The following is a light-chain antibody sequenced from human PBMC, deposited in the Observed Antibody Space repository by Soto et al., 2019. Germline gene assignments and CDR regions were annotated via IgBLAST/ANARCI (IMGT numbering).Light chain of an antibody. CDR1: PTIRSD. J-gene: IGKJ1*01. CDR2: DAS. V-gene: IGKV3-15*01. CDR3: QDYDNWRQP. Sequence: IGMTQSPVTLSVSLGGRATLSCRASPTIRSDVACYQQKPGQAPSLLISDASTRATSIPARFNGTGSGTEFTLAISSLQSEDFAIYYCQDYDNWRQPFGQGAKVDI.